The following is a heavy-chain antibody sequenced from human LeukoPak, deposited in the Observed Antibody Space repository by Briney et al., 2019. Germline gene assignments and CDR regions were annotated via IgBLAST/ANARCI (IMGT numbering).Heavy chain of an antibody. V-gene: IGHV1-3*03. CDR2: VNADNSNT. D-gene: IGHD3-22*01. J-gene: IGHJ4*02. CDR3: AVGDYYYDTRFDY. CDR1: GFPFTSYA. Sequence: ASVKVSCKASGFPFTSYAIHWVRQAPGQRLEWMGWVNADNSNTKYSQEFQGRVTITRDTSASTAYMDLNSLRSEDMAVYYCAVGDYYYDTRFDYWGQGTLVTVSS.